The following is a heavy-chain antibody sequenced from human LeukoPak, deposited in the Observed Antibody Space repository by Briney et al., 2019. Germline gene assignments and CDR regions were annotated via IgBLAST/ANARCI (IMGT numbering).Heavy chain of an antibody. CDR2: IFYRGTT. Sequence: SETLSLTCIVSGGSISSSGYYWGFIRQPPGKGLEWIGSIFYRGTTSYNPSLKSRITISVDTSTNQFSLKLTSVTAADTAVNYCGSFYSTSSGSSYYMDVWGKGTTVTVSS. D-gene: IGHD6-6*01. J-gene: IGHJ6*03. V-gene: IGHV4-39*01. CDR3: GSFYSTSSGSSYYMDV. CDR1: GGSISSSGYY.